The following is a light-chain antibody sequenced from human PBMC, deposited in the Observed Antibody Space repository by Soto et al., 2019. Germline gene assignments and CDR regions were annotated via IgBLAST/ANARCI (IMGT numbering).Light chain of an antibody. CDR2: GAS. Sequence: EIVLTQSPGTLSLSPGERATLSCRASQSVSSSYLAWYQQKPGQAPRLLIYGASTRATGIPDRFSGSGSGTDFTLIISRLQPEDFAMYSCHQYGSSPGTFGQGTKVEIK. V-gene: IGKV3-20*01. J-gene: IGKJ1*01. CDR3: HQYGSSPGT. CDR1: QSVSSSY.